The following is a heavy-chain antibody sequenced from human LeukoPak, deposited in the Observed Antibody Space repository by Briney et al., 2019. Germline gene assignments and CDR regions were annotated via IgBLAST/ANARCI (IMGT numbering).Heavy chain of an antibody. Sequence: PGGSLRLSCTASGFSFSSYGMHWVRQAPGKGLEWVAVISYDGDKYYADSVKGRFTISRDNSKNTMYLQMNGLRAEDTAVYYCAKDLGYNDHWGRGTLVTVSS. J-gene: IGHJ4*02. D-gene: IGHD5-18*01. CDR3: AKDLGYNDH. V-gene: IGHV3-30*18. CDR2: ISYDGDK. CDR1: GFSFSSYG.